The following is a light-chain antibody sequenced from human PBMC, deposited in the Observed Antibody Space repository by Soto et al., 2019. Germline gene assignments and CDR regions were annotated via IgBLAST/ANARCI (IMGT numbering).Light chain of an antibody. CDR2: DAS. J-gene: IGKJ5*01. CDR3: QQAYSFPIT. Sequence: DIQMTQSPSTLSASVGDRVTITGRASQGISGWLAWYQQRPGKAPKLLIYDASSLESGVPSRFSGSGSGTDFTLSINSLQPEDFATYYCQQAYSFPITFGQGTRLEVK. V-gene: IGKV1-12*01. CDR1: QGISGW.